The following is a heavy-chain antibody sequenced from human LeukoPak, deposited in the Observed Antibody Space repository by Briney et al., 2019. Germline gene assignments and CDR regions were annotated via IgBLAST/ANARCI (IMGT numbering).Heavy chain of an antibody. CDR1: GFTFSSYA. D-gene: IGHD6-6*01. J-gene: IGHJ6*03. V-gene: IGHV3-64*01. CDR2: ISSNGGST. Sequence: GGSLRLSCAASGFTFSSYAMHWVRQAPGKGLEYVSAISSNGGSTYYANSVKGRFTISRDNSKNTLYLQMGSLRAEDMAVYYCARGASSPSLSYYYMDVWGKGTTVTVSS. CDR3: ARGASSPSLSYYYMDV.